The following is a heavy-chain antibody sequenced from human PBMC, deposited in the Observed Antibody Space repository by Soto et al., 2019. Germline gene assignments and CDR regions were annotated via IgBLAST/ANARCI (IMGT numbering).Heavy chain of an antibody. CDR1: GFTFSSYA. CDR2: TSGSGGST. V-gene: IGHV3-23*01. Sequence: EVQLLESGGGLVQPGGSLRLSCAASGFTFSSYAMSWVRQAPGKGLEWVSATSGSGGSTYYADSVKGRFTISRDNSKNTLYLQMNSLRAEDTAVYYCAKDHRYRSGYEKTTYYFDYWGQGTLVTVSS. J-gene: IGHJ4*02. CDR3: AKDHRYRSGYEKTTYYFDY. D-gene: IGHD5-12*01.